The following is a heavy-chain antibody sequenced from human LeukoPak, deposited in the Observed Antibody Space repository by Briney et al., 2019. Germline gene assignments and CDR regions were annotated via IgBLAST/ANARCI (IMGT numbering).Heavy chain of an antibody. V-gene: IGHV3-48*03. CDR3: AKPPLGSCRGAICYPFDS. CDR1: GFTFSSYE. J-gene: IGHJ4*02. CDR2: ISSSGSTI. D-gene: IGHD2-15*01. Sequence: HPGGSLRLSCAASGFTFSSYEMNWVRQAPGKGLEWVSYISSSGSTIYHADSVKGRFPISRDNSKNTLSLQMNSLRAEDTALYYCAKPPLGSCRGAICYPFDSWGQGTLVTVSS.